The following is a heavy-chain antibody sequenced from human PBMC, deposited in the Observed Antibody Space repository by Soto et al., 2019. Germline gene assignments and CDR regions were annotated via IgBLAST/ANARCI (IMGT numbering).Heavy chain of an antibody. CDR3: AKEWENYYYYYGMDV. D-gene: IGHD1-26*01. Sequence: QVQLVESGGGVVQPGRSLILSCAASGFTFSSYGMHWVRQAPGKGLERVAVISYDGSKKYYADSVKGRYTSSRDNSNNPLYLQMNSLRAEDTAVYYCAKEWENYYYYYGMDVWGQGTTVTVSS. J-gene: IGHJ6*02. CDR1: GFTFSSYG. V-gene: IGHV3-30*18. CDR2: ISYDGSKK.